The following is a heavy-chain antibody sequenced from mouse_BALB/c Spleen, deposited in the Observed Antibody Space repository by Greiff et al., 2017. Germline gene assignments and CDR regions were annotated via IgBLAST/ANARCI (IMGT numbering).Heavy chain of an antibody. CDR1: GYTFTSYW. D-gene: IGHD2-3*01. Sequence: QVHVKQPGAELVKPGASVKLSCKASGYTFTSYWMHWVKQRPGQGLEWIGEIDPSDSYTNYNQKFKGKATLTVDKSSSTAYMQLSSLTSEDSAVYYCARLEDGYPYAMDYWGQGTSVTVSS. J-gene: IGHJ4*01. CDR3: ARLEDGYPYAMDY. CDR2: IDPSDSYT. V-gene: IGHV1-69*02.